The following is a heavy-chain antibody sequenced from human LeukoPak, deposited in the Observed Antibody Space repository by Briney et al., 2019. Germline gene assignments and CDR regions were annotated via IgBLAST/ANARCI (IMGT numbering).Heavy chain of an antibody. CDR2: ISGSGGST. Sequence: GGSLRLSCAASGFTFSSYAMSWVRQAPGKGLEWVSAISGSGGSTYYADSVKGRFTISRDNSKNTLYLQMNSLRAEDTAVYFCAKDQGSNILTGYYHWGQGTLVTVSS. CDR1: GFTFSSYA. D-gene: IGHD3-9*01. J-gene: IGHJ4*02. V-gene: IGHV3-23*01. CDR3: AKDQGSNILTGYYH.